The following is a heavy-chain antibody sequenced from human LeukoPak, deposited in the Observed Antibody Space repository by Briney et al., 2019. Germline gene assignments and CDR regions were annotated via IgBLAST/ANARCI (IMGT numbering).Heavy chain of an antibody. J-gene: IGHJ4*02. CDR1: GYTFTGYY. V-gene: IGHV1-2*04. CDR2: INPNSGGT. D-gene: IGHD2-2*01. CDR3: AIGAQVSLPAASLDY. Sequence: GASVKVSCKASGYTFTGYYMHWVRQAPGQGLEWMGWINPNSGGTNYAQKFQGWVTMTRDTSISTAYMELSRLRSDDTAVYYCAIGAQVSLPAASLDYWGQGTLVTVSS.